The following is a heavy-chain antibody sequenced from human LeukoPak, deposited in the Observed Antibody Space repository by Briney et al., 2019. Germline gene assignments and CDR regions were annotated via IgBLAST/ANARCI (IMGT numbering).Heavy chain of an antibody. D-gene: IGHD3-22*01. CDR1: GFTFSSYA. J-gene: IGHJ4*02. CDR2: ISGSGGNT. Sequence: GGSLRLSCGASGFTFSSYAMSWVRQAPGKGLEWVSAISGSGGNTHYADSVKGRFTISRDNSKNTLDLQMNSLRAEDTAVYYCAKERHSITMIVGYYFDYWGQGTLVTVSS. V-gene: IGHV3-23*01. CDR3: AKERHSITMIVGYYFDY.